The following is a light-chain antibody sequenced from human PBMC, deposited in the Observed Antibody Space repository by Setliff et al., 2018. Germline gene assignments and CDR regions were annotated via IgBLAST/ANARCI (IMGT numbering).Light chain of an antibody. CDR3: SSYTSSSTPYV. J-gene: IGLJ1*01. CDR1: SSDVGGYNY. Sequence: QSALTQPASVSGSPGQSITISCTGTSSDVGGYNYVSWYQQHPGKAPKLMIYDVSKRPSGVSNRFSGSKSGNTASLTISGLQAEDEADYYRSSYTSSSTPYVFGTGTKVT. CDR2: DVS. V-gene: IGLV2-14*01.